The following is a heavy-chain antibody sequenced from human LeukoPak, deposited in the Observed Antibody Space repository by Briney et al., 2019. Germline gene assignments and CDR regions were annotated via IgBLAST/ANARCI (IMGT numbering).Heavy chain of an antibody. CDR2: IIPIFGTA. D-gene: IGHD6-19*01. V-gene: IGHV1-69*13. CDR1: GGTFSSYA. J-gene: IGHJ4*02. Sequence: GASVKVSCTASGGTFSSYAISWVRQAPGQGLEWMGGIIPIFGTANYAQKFQGRVTITADESTSTAYMELSSLRSEDTAVYYCARRMSGWYIGYFDYWGQGTLVTVSS. CDR3: ARRMSGWYIGYFDY.